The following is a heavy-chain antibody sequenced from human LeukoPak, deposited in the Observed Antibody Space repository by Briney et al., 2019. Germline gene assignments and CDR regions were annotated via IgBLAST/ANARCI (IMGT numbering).Heavy chain of an antibody. J-gene: IGHJ6*03. CDR3: ARDLSLYYMDV. CDR2: IWSDGNNK. V-gene: IGHV3-30*02. CDR1: GFTFSSYA. Sequence: GGSLRLSCAASGFTFSSYAMHWVRQAPGKGLEWVAIIWSDGNNKYYADSVEGRFTISRDNSKNTLYLQMNSLRAEDTAVYYCARDLSLYYMDVWGKGTTVTVSS.